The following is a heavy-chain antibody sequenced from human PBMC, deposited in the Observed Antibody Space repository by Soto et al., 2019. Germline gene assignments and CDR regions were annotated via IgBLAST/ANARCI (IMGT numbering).Heavy chain of an antibody. Sequence: TLSLTCAVSGGSITSSGYSCTWIRQPPGKGLEWIGYIYHTGTTYYNPSLKSRLTISLDRSRNHFSLKLTSVTAADTAVYFCARELIMIRAEGGMQVWGQGTTVIVSS. CDR2: IYHTGTT. V-gene: IGHV4-30-2*01. J-gene: IGHJ6*01. CDR1: GGSITSSGYS. D-gene: IGHD3-16*01. CDR3: ARELIMIRAEGGMQV.